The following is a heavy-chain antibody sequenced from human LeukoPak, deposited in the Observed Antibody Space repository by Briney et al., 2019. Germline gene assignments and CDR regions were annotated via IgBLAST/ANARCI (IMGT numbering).Heavy chain of an antibody. CDR3: ARAPFYYDSSGYPYFDG. CDR2: MYTGGST. CDR1: GFTISTNY. Sequence: GGSLRLSCAASGFTISTNYMSWVRQAPGKGLEWVSVMYTGGSTYYPDAVKGRFTISRENSKNTLYLQMNSLRAEDTALYYCARAPFYYDSSGYPYFDGWGQGTLVTVSS. V-gene: IGHV3-53*01. D-gene: IGHD3-22*01. J-gene: IGHJ4*02.